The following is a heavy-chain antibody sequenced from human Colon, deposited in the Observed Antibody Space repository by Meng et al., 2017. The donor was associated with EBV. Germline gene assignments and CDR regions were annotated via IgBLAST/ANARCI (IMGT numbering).Heavy chain of an antibody. D-gene: IGHD2-8*02. CDR2: IYHNGQT. CDR1: GTSIRNSYW. CDR3: ARDGGVTHIP. V-gene: IGHV4-4*02. Sequence: QVQVEGSGAGLWKPSGTLSLTCAVSGTSIRNSYWWSWIPQSPGEGLEWIGAIYHNGQTNYNPSLKSRVSMSVDESKNEFSLNLKSVTAADTAVYYCARDGGVTHIPWGQGVLVTVSS. J-gene: IGHJ5*02.